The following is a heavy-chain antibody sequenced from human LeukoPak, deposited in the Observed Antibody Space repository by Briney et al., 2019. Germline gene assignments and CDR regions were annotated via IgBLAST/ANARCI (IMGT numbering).Heavy chain of an antibody. J-gene: IGHJ4*02. D-gene: IGHD3-22*01. CDR1: GFTFSDYY. Sequence: PGGSLRLSCAASGFTFSDYYMSWIRQAPGKGLEWVSYISTSGRYTNYTDSVKGRFTTSRDNAKNSLFLQMNSLRAEDTAVYYCARVASITMICHLWARGTLVTVSS. V-gene: IGHV3-11*06. CDR3: ARVASITMICHL. CDR2: ISTSGRYT.